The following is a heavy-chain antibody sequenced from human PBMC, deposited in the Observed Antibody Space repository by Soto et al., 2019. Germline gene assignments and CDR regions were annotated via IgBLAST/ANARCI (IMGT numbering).Heavy chain of an antibody. V-gene: IGHV1-8*01. Sequence: GASVKVSCKASGYTFTSYDINWVRQATGQWLEWMGWMNPNSGNTGYAQKFQGRVTMTRNTSISTAYMELSSLRSEDTAVYYCARGGDIAMGYYYYYGMDFWCQGPTVTVSS. CDR3: ARGGDIAMGYYYYYGMDF. J-gene: IGHJ6*02. CDR2: MNPNSGNT. D-gene: IGHD5-18*01. CDR1: GYTFTSYD.